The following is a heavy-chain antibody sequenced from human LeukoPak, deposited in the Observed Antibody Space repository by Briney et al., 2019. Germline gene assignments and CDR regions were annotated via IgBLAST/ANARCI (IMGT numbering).Heavy chain of an antibody. CDR2: FDPEDGET. CDR3: ARDRTRIVEVLEGAFDI. V-gene: IGHV1-24*01. CDR1: GYTLTELS. Sequence: GASVKVSCKVSGYTLTELSMHWVRQAPGKGLEWMGGFDPEDGETSYAQKFQGRVTMTRDTSTSTVYMELSSLRSEDTAVYYCARDRTRIVEVLEGAFDIWGQGTMVTVSS. D-gene: IGHD1-1*01. J-gene: IGHJ3*02.